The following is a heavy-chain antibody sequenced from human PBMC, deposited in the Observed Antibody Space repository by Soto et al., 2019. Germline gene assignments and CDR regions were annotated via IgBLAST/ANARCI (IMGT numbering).Heavy chain of an antibody. CDR1: GYSFTSYW. V-gene: IGHV5-51*01. CDR2: IYPGDSDT. CDR3: ARDKMSGVEDYYYYYGIDV. J-gene: IGHJ6*02. Sequence: GESLKISCKGSGYSFTSYWIGWVRQMPGKGLEWMGLIYPGDSDTRYSTSFQGQVTISADKSISTAYLQWSSLKASDTAMYYFARDKMSGVEDYYYYYGIDVWGQGTTVTAP. D-gene: IGHD3-3*01.